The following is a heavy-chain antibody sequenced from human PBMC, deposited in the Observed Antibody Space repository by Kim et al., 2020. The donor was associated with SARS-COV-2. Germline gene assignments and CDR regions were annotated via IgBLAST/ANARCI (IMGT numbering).Heavy chain of an antibody. CDR1: GFTFSSYA. D-gene: IGHD3-10*01. CDR2: ISYDGSNK. CDR3: AKAGTYGSGSYRRGGFDI. Sequence: GGSLRLSCAASGFTFSSYAMHWVRQAPGKGLEWVAVISYDGSNKYYADSVKGRFTISRDNSKNTLYVQMNSLRAEDTAVYYCAKAGTYGSGSYRRGGFDIWGQGTMVTVSS. V-gene: IGHV3-30*04. J-gene: IGHJ3*02.